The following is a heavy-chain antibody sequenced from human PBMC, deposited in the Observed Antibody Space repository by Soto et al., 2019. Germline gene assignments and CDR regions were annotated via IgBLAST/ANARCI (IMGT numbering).Heavy chain of an antibody. CDR3: ARAVIWGSYRYHWFDP. V-gene: IGHV4-34*01. CDR1: GGSFSGYY. Sequence: SETLSLTCAVYGGSFSGYYWSWIRQPPGKGLEWIGEINHSGSTNYNPSLKSRVTISVDTSKNQFSLKLSSVTAADTAVYYCARAVIWGSYRYHWFDPWGQGTLVTVSS. J-gene: IGHJ5*02. CDR2: INHSGST. D-gene: IGHD3-16*02.